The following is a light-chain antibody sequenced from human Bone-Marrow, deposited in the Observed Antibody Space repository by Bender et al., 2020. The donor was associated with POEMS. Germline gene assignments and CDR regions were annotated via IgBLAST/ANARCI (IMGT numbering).Light chain of an antibody. CDR3: SSFAGSNIV. CDR1: SSDVMNYDL. CDR2: GVT. Sequence: QYALTQPASVSGSPGQSITIPCTGTSSDVMNYDLVSWYQQHPGKAPRLLIYGVTSRPSEVPDRFSGSKSGNTASLTVSGLQAEDEADYYCSSFAGSNIVFGGGTKLTIL. V-gene: IGLV2-23*02. J-gene: IGLJ2*01.